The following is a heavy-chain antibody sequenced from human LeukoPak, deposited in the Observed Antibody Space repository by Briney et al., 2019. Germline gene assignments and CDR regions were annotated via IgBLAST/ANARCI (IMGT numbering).Heavy chain of an antibody. D-gene: IGHD5-18*01. V-gene: IGHV1-24*01. CDR1: GSSLTELS. CDR2: FDVIDAKT. J-gene: IGHJ4*02. Sequence: ASVKVSCTVSGSSLTELSLYWVRQAPGKGLEWMGGFDVIDAKTYYAQKFQGRVTMTEDSSTDTAYMELSSLRSDDTAFYYCAAGRPYSLLDYWGQGTLLTVSS. CDR3: AAGRPYSLLDY.